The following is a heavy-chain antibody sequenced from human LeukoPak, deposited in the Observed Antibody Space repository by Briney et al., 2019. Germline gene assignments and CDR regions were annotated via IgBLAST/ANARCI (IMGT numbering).Heavy chain of an antibody. J-gene: IGHJ4*02. D-gene: IGHD3-10*01. CDR3: ARGVPGGLDY. V-gene: IGHV3-13*04. Sequence: PGGSLRLSCAASGFTFSNYDMHWVRQVTGKGLEWVSGIGSGGDTNYLGSVKGRFTISRENAKNSLYLQMNSLRAGDTAVHYCARGVPGGLDYWGQGTLVTVSS. CDR2: IGSGGDT. CDR1: GFTFSNYD.